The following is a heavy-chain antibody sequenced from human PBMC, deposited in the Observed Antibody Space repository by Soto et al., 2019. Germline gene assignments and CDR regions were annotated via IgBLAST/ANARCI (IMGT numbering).Heavy chain of an antibody. J-gene: IGHJ5*02. V-gene: IGHV4-59*08. Sequence: SETLSLTCTVSGGSIRSYYWNWIRQPPGKGLEWIGYINYSGSTNYNPSLKSRVTISVDTSKNQFSLKLRSVTAADTAVYYCARHYGYSYGHDFDPWGQGTLVTVSS. CDR2: INYSGST. CDR1: GGSIRSYY. D-gene: IGHD5-18*01. CDR3: ARHYGYSYGHDFDP.